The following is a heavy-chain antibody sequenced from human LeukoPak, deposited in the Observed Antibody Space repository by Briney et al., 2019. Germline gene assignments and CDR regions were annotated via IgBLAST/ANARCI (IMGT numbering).Heavy chain of an antibody. CDR2: IYYSGNT. Sequence: SETLSLTCSVSGGSISSSSYYWGWIRQPPGKGLEWIGSIYYSGNTYYNPSLKSRVTISVDRSKNQFSLKLSSVTAADTAVYYCASSIAARDYYFDYWGQGTLVTVSS. D-gene: IGHD6-6*01. CDR3: ASSIAARDYYFDY. J-gene: IGHJ4*02. CDR1: GGSISSSSYY. V-gene: IGHV4-39*07.